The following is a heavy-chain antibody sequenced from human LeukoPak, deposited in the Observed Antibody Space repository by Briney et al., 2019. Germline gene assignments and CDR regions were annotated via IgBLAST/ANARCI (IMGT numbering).Heavy chain of an antibody. CDR3: ARGHPHGWELYLDY. J-gene: IGHJ4*02. D-gene: IGHD1-26*01. CDR2: IYTSGST. Sequence: SETLSLTCTVSGGSISSYYWSWIRQPAGKGLEWIGRIYTSGSTNYNPSLKSRVTMSVDTSKNQFSLKLSSVTAEDTAVYYCARGHPHGWELYLDYWGQGTLVTVSS. V-gene: IGHV4-4*07. CDR1: GGSISSYY.